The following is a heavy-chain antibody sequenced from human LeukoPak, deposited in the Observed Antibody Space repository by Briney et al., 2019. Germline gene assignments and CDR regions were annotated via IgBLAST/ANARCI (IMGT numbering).Heavy chain of an antibody. CDR2: IYSGGST. D-gene: IGHD5-12*01. V-gene: IGHV3-53*05. J-gene: IGHJ4*02. Sequence: GGSLRLSCAASGFTVSSNYMTWVRQAPGKGLEWVSLIYSGGSTYYADSVKGRFTISRDNSKNTLYLQMNSLRAEDTAVYYCARASRGYSGYPSDFDYWGQGTLVTVSS. CDR3: ARASRGYSGYPSDFDY. CDR1: GFTVSSNY.